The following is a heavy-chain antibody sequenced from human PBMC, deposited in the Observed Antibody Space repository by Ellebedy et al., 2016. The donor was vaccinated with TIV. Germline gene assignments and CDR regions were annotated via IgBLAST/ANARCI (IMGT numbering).Heavy chain of an antibody. CDR1: RCTFSSSS. V-gene: IGHV1-69*04. Sequence: AASVKVSCKASRCTFSSSSINWVRQAPGQGLEWMGRIIPILDITNYAQNFQGRVTRTADKSTSTAYMELSSLRSEDTAVYYCARAPPPRGDRSADAFDIWGQGTMVTVSS. D-gene: IGHD7-27*01. J-gene: IGHJ3*02. CDR3: ARAPPPRGDRSADAFDI. CDR2: IIPILDIT.